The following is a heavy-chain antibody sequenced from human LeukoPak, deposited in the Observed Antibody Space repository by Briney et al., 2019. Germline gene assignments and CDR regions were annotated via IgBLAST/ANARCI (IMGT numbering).Heavy chain of an antibody. J-gene: IGHJ4*02. CDR1: GFTFSDYY. CDR2: ISSSGSTI. V-gene: IGHV3-11*04. D-gene: IGHD3-10*01. Sequence: PGGSLRLSCAASGFTFSDYYMSWIRQAPGKGLEWVSYISSSGSTIYYADSVKGRFTLSRGNAKSSLYLQMNSLRAEDTGVYYCAREGPYYFGSGPDFWGRGILVAVSS. CDR3: AREGPYYFGSGPDF.